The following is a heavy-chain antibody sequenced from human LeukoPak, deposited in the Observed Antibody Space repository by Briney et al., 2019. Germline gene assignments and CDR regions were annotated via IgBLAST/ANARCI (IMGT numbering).Heavy chain of an antibody. D-gene: IGHD2-21*02. J-gene: IGHJ4*02. CDR1: GFTFSSYW. CDR2: IKQDGSEK. Sequence: GGSLRLSCAAAGFTFSSYWMNWDRQAPGKGLEWVANIKQDGSEKYYVDSVKGRFTISRDNAKNSLYLQMNSLRAEDTALYYCARFVVVTAGDYWGQGTLVTVSS. V-gene: IGHV3-7*01. CDR3: ARFVVVTAGDY.